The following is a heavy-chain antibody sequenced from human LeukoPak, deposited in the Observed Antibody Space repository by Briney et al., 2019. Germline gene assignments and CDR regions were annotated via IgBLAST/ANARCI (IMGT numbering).Heavy chain of an antibody. CDR2: IIPIFGTA. V-gene: IGHV1-69*05. J-gene: IGHJ4*02. D-gene: IGHD6-19*01. CDR3: ATLAVAGDYYFDY. CDR1: GGTFSGYA. Sequence: ASVKVSCKASGGTFSGYAISWVRQAPGQGLEWMGGIIPIFGTANYAQKFQGRVTITTDESTSTAYMELSSLRSEDTAVYYCATLAVAGDYYFDYWGQGTLVTVSS.